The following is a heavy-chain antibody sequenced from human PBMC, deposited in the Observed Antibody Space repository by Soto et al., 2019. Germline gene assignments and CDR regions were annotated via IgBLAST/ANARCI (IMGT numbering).Heavy chain of an antibody. Sequence: QLHLQESGPGLVKPSETLSLTCSVSGASISNSDYYWVWIRQPPGQGLEWIATVHFRGKTYYNVSLKTRLTISLDPSKNLFSLRLTSLTAADTAVYYCATEAAHHDAFDVWGRGTRVTVSS. J-gene: IGHJ3*01. CDR3: ATEAAHHDAFDV. D-gene: IGHD2-15*01. V-gene: IGHV4-39*02. CDR1: GASISNSDYY. CDR2: VHFRGKT.